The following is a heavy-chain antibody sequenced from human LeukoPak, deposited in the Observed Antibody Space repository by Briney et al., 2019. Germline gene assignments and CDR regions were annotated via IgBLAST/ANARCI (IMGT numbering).Heavy chain of an antibody. V-gene: IGHV3-23*01. Sequence: PGGSLRLSCAASGFTFSDYYMSWIRQAPGKELEWVSTISGSGGSTYYADSVKGRFTISRDNSKNTLYLQINSLRAEDTAVYYCAKGLSGIVGILDYWGQGTLVTVSS. D-gene: IGHD3-22*01. CDR1: GFTFSDYY. J-gene: IGHJ4*02. CDR2: ISGSGGST. CDR3: AKGLSGIVGILDY.